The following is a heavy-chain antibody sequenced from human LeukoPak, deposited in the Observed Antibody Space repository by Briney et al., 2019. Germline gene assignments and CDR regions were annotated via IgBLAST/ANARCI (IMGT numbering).Heavy chain of an antibody. Sequence: PGGSLRLSCAASGFTFSSYGMHWVRQAPGKGLEWVAVISYDGSNKYYADSVKGRFTISRDNAKNSLYLQMNSLRAEDTAVYYCARDWFHDYWGQGTLVTVSS. J-gene: IGHJ4*02. CDR1: GFTFSSYG. D-gene: IGHD3-10*01. CDR2: ISYDGSNK. CDR3: ARDWFHDY. V-gene: IGHV3-30*03.